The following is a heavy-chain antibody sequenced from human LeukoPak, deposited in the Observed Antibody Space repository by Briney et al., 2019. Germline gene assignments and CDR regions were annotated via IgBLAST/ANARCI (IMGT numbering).Heavy chain of an antibody. CDR1: GFTFSDDG. Sequence: PGGSLRLSCAVSGFTFSDDGMNWVRQAPGKGLEWVSSISAISTYIYYADPVKGRFTISRDNAKNWLYFQINSLTAADTAVYYCARGPYTSVSKYFDYWGPGTLVTVSS. V-gene: IGHV3-21*01. J-gene: IGHJ4*02. CDR2: ISAISTYI. CDR3: ARGPYTSVSKYFDY. D-gene: IGHD4-11*01.